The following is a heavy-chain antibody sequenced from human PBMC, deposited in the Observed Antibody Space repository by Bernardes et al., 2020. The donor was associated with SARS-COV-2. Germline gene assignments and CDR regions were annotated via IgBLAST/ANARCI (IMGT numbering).Heavy chain of an antibody. CDR3: AHRRTQGVATPYFDY. D-gene: IGHD5-12*01. CDR1: GFSLSTSGVG. Sequence: SGPTLVKPTQTLTLTCTFSGFSLSTSGVGVGWIRQPPGKALEWLALIYWDDDKRYSPSLKSRLTITKDTSKNQVVLTMTNMDPVDTATYYCAHRRTQGVATPYFDYWGKGTLVTGSS. CDR2: IYWDDDK. V-gene: IGHV2-5*02. J-gene: IGHJ4*02.